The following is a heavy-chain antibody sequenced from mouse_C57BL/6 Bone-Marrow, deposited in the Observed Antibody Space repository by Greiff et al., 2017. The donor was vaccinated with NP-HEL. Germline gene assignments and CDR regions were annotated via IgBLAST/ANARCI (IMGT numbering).Heavy chain of an antibody. CDR2: ISYDGSN. V-gene: IGHV3-6*01. Sequence: EVKLQESGPGLVKPSQSLSLTCSVTGYSITSGYYWNWIRQFPGNKLEWMGYISYDGSNNYNPSLKNRISITRDTSKNQFFLKLNSVTTEDTATYYCARALYDGYYLFYAMDYWGQGTSVTVSS. CDR3: ARALYDGYYLFYAMDY. D-gene: IGHD2-3*01. CDR1: GYSITSGYY. J-gene: IGHJ4*01.